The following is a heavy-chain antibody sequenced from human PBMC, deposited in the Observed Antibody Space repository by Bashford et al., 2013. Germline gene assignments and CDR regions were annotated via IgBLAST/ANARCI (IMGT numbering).Heavy chain of an antibody. V-gene: IGHV1-18*01. CDR3: ARVGNYRAGRYFYRYYDMDV. D-gene: IGHD3-16*02. Sequence: ASVKVSCKASGYIFTSYGISWVRQAPGQGLEWMGWISPYNGKTTYAQKVQGRVTMTTDTSTTTAHLELRSLRSDDTAVYYCARVGNYRAGRYFYRYYDMDVWGQGTTVTVSS. CDR1: GYIFTSYG. CDR2: ISPYNGKT. J-gene: IGHJ6*02.